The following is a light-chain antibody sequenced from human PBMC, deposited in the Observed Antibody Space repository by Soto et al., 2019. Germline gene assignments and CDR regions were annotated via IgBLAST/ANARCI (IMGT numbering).Light chain of an antibody. V-gene: IGKV3-20*01. CDR2: AAS. J-gene: IGKJ2*01. CDR3: HHYDSSPPYT. Sequence: ELVLTQSPDTLSLSPGERATLSCRASRSFSSSYLAWYQQRPGQAPRLLIYAASTRATGIPDRFSGSGSATDFTLTISRLEPEDSAVYYCHHYDSSPPYTFGQGTKLEIK. CDR1: RSFSSSY.